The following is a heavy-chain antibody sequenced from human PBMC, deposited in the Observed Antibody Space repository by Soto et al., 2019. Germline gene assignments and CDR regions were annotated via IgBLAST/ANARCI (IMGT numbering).Heavy chain of an antibody. Sequence: QVQLVQSGAEVKKPGASVKVSCKASGYTFTSYAMHWVRQAPGQRLEWMGWINAGNGNTKYSQKFQGRVTITRDTSASTAYMELSSLRSEDTAVYYCARGNRITIFPPPEKNWFDPWGQGTLVTVSS. V-gene: IGHV1-3*01. CDR2: INAGNGNT. D-gene: IGHD3-9*01. CDR1: GYTFTSYA. J-gene: IGHJ5*02. CDR3: ARGNRITIFPPPEKNWFDP.